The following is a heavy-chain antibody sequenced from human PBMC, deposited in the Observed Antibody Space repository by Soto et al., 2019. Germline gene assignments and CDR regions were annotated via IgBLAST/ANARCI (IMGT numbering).Heavy chain of an antibody. CDR1: GGSISSGGYY. CDR3: ARDLGQGNTRAHNYFDF. D-gene: IGHD3-16*01. Sequence: TLSPTCTVSGGSISSGGYYWSWIRQHPGKGLEWIGYIYYSGSTYYNPSLKSPVTISVDTSKNQLYLSLSSVTPTDTAVYYCARDLGQGNTRAHNYFDFWGQGSLVTVSS. CDR2: IYYSGST. J-gene: IGHJ4*02. V-gene: IGHV4-31*01.